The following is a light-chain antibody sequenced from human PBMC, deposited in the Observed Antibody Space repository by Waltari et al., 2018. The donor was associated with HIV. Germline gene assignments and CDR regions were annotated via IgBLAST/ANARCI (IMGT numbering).Light chain of an antibody. CDR1: QSLLHRNGFNY. Sequence: DIVMPQSPLSLPVTPGEPASLPCRSSQSLLHRNGFNYVDWYLQKPGQSPQLLIYLGSNRASGVPDRFSGSGSGTDFTLKIRRVEAEDVGVYYCMQALQGVSFGGGTKVEIK. CDR3: MQALQGVS. CDR2: LGS. J-gene: IGKJ4*01. V-gene: IGKV2-28*01.